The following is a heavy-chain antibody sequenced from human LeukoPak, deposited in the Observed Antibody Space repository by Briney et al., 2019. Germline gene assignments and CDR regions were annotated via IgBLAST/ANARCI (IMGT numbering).Heavy chain of an antibody. J-gene: IGHJ3*02. CDR2: IYHSGST. Sequence: PSETLSLTCAVSGYSISSGYYWGWIRQPPGKGLEWIGSIYHSGSTYYNPSLKSRVTISVDTSKNQFSLKLSSVTAADTAVYYCARGRDAFDIWGQGTMVTVSS. CDR3: ARGRDAFDI. CDR1: GYSISSGYY. V-gene: IGHV4-38-2*01.